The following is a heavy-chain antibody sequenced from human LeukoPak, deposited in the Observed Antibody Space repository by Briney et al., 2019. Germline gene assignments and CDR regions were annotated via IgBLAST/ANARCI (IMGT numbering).Heavy chain of an antibody. CDR2: INAGNGNT. V-gene: IGHV1-3*01. D-gene: IGHD3-10*01. J-gene: IGHJ4*02. CDR3: ARAGWGALWFGEHI. Sequence: ASVKVSCKASGYTFTSYAMHWVRQAPGQRLEWMGWINAGNGNTKYSQKFQGRVTITRDTSASTAYMELSSLRSEDTAVYYCARAGWGALWFGEHIWGQGTLVTVSS. CDR1: GYTFTSYA.